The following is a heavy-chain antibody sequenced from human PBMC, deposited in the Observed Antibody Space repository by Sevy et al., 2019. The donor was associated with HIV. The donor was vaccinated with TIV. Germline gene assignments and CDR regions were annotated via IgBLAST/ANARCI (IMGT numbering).Heavy chain of an antibody. CDR1: GYTFTGHY. D-gene: IGHD2-15*01. CDR2: INPNSGGT. CDR3: AREWLAATPPRYFDY. J-gene: IGHJ4*02. Sequence: ASVKVSCKASGYTFTGHYMHWVRQAPGQGLEWMGWINPNSGGTNYAQKFQGRVTMTRDTSISTAYMELSRLRSDDTAVYYCAREWLAATPPRYFDYWGQGTLVTVSS. V-gene: IGHV1-2*02.